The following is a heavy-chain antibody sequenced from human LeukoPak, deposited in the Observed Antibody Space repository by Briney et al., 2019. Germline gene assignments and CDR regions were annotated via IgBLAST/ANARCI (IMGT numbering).Heavy chain of an antibody. Sequence: ASVKVSCKASGYTFTSYYMHWVRQAPGQGLEWMGIIHPSGSSTSFAQKFQGRATMTTDMSTRTVYMELSSLSFEDTAVYYCARDGITGTIAWDYWGQGTLVTVSS. CDR3: ARDGITGTIAWDY. D-gene: IGHD1-20*01. V-gene: IGHV1-46*01. J-gene: IGHJ4*02. CDR1: GYTFTSYY. CDR2: IHPSGSST.